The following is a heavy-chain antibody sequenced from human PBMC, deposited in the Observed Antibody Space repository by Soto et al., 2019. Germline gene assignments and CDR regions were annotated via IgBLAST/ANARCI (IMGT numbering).Heavy chain of an antibody. J-gene: IGHJ4*02. Sequence: SETLSLTCNVSGDSLSSGAYYWTWIRQSPGRGLEWIGHIYHTGSTNYNPSLRSRLTISLDTSKNHFSLTLRSVNAVDTGVYYCARSWGGDGYYHWGQGTLVTVSS. CDR2: IYHTGST. V-gene: IGHV4-61*03. CDR1: GDSLSSGAYY. CDR3: ARSWGGDGYYH. D-gene: IGHD1-26*01.